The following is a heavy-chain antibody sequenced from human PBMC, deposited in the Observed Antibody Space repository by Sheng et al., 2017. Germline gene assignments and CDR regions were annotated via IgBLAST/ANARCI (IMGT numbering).Heavy chain of an antibody. V-gene: IGHV4-39*01. CDR3: ARHVTMVRGVIIQRDYYYYYMDV. D-gene: IGHD3-10*01. Sequence: QLQLQESGPGLVKPSETLSLTCTVSGGSISSSSYYWGWIRQPPGKGLEWIGSIYYSGSTYYNTSLKSRVTISVDTSKNQFSLKLSSVTAADTAVYYCARHVTMVRGVIIQRDYYYYYMDVWGKGT. CDR1: GGSISSSSYY. CDR2: IYYSGST. J-gene: IGHJ6*03.